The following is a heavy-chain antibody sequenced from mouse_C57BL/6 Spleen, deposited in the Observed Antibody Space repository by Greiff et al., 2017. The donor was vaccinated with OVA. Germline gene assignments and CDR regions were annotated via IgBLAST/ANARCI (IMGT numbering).Heavy chain of an antibody. CDR2: IYPGDGDT. J-gene: IGHJ4*01. CDR3: ARSGDYHYYAMDY. Sequence: QVQLQQSGPELVKPGASVKISCKASGYAFSSSWMNWVKQRPGKGLEWIGRIYPGDGDTNYNGKFKGKATLTADKSSSTAYMQLSSLTSEDSAVYFCARSGDYHYYAMDYWGQGTSVTVSS. CDR1: GYAFSSSW. D-gene: IGHD2-4*01. V-gene: IGHV1-82*01.